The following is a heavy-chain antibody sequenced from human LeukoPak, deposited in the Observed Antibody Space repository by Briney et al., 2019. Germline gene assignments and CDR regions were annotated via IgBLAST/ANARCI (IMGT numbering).Heavy chain of an antibody. J-gene: IGHJ6*03. Sequence: SETLSLTCPVSGGSISSYYWSWIRQPAGKGLEWIGRIYTSGSTNYNPSLKSRVTMSVDTSKNQFSLKLSSVTAADTAVYYCATDSRGNFWSGKPSYYYYYMDVWGKGTTVTVSS. D-gene: IGHD3-3*01. V-gene: IGHV4-4*07. CDR1: GGSISSYY. CDR3: ATDSRGNFWSGKPSYYYYYMDV. CDR2: IYTSGST.